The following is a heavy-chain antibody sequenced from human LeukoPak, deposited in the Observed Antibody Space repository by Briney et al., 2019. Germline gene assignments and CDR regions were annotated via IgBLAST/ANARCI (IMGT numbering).Heavy chain of an antibody. Sequence: PGGSLRLSCAASGFNFTDFGMHWVRQAPGKGLEWVAVISFDGDNRYYADSVEGRFTVSRDNSKNTLFVHMYSLTPEDTAVYYCARVPWTLYGMDVWGQGTTVTVSS. D-gene: IGHD3/OR15-3a*01. CDR1: GFNFTDFG. J-gene: IGHJ6*02. CDR2: ISFDGDNR. V-gene: IGHV3-30*03. CDR3: ARVPWTLYGMDV.